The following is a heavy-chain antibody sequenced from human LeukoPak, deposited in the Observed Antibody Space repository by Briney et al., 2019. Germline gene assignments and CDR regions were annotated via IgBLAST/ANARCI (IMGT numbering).Heavy chain of an antibody. J-gene: IGHJ4*02. CDR1: GFTFSSYS. CDR2: ISNSSSYI. CDR3: ARAPTVLVGYCSSASCQADY. Sequence: TGGSLRLSCAASGFTFSSYSMNWVRQAPGRGLEWVSSISNSSSYIYYADSLKGRFTISRDNAKNSLYLQMNSLRAEDTAVYYCARAPTVLVGYCSSASCQADYWGQGTLVTVSS. D-gene: IGHD2-2*01. V-gene: IGHV3-21*01.